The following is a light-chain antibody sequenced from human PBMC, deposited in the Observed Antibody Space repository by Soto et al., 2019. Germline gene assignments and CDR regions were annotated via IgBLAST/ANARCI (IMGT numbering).Light chain of an antibody. V-gene: IGKV1-5*03. J-gene: IGKJ1*01. CDR1: QSIRNW. Sequence: DIQMTQSPSTLSASVGDTVTITCRASQSIRNWLAWYQQKPGKAPKLLIHQASTLQSGVPSRFSGSGSGTEFTLTISSLQSEDFAVYYCQQSSKWPRTFGQGTKVGIK. CDR2: QAS. CDR3: QQSSKWPRT.